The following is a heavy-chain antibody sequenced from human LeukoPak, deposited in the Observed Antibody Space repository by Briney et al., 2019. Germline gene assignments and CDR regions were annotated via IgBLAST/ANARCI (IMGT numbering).Heavy chain of an antibody. D-gene: IGHD5-18*01. CDR1: GFTFSDHY. CDR2: IFSGGTT. J-gene: IGHJ4*02. V-gene: IGHV3-53*04. Sequence: GGSLRLSCAASGFTFSDHYMDWVRQAPGKGLEWVSVIFSGGTTYYADSVKGRFTISRHNSENTLYLQMNSLRGEDTAVYYCARGVLGYSYGFDYWGQGTLVTVSS. CDR3: ARGVLGYSYGFDY.